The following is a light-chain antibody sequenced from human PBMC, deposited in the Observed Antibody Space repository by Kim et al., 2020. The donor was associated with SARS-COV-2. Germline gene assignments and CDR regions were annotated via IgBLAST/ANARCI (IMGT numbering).Light chain of an antibody. V-gene: IGLV4-69*01. CDR2: LNSDGSH. J-gene: IGLJ2*01. Sequence: ASVKLTCTLSSGHSSYAIAWHQQQPEKGPRYLMKLNSDGSHSKGDGIPDRFSGASSGAERYLTISSLQSEDEADYYCQTWSTGIVVFGGGTQLTVL. CDR1: SGHSSYA. CDR3: QTWSTGIVV.